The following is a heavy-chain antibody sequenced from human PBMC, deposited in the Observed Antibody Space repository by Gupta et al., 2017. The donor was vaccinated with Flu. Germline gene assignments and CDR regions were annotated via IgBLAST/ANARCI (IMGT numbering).Heavy chain of an antibody. CDR3: ARDDDGYCSSTSCYPSSY. CDR1: GFTFSSYG. J-gene: IGHJ4*02. D-gene: IGHD2-2*01. V-gene: IGHV3-33*01. CDR2: IWYDGSNK. Sequence: QVQLVESGGGVVQPGRSLRLSCAASGFTFSSYGMHWVRQAPGKGLEWVEVIWYDGSNKYYADSVKGRFTISRDNSKNTLYLQMNSLRAEDTAVYYCARDDDGYCSSTSCYPSSYWGQGTLVTVSS.